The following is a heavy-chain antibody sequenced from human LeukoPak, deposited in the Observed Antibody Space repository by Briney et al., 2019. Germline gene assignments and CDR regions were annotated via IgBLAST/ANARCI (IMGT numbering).Heavy chain of an antibody. CDR2: ITGRVGST. CDR1: GFAFTIYA. CDR3: AKDDSVIIAVAGTAGGAFDI. Sequence: PGGSLRLSCAASGFAFTIYAISWVRQAPGKGLEWVSAITGRVGSTYYADSVKCRFTITRDNSKNTLYLQMNSLRAEDTAVYYCAKDDSVIIAVAGTAGGAFDIWGQGTMVTVSS. J-gene: IGHJ3*02. D-gene: IGHD6-19*01. V-gene: IGHV3-23*01.